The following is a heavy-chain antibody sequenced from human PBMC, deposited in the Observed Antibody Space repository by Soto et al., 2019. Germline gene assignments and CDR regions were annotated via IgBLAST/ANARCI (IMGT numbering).Heavy chain of an antibody. V-gene: IGHV3-7*03. CDR2: MKQDGSEE. Sequence: PGGSLRLSCAAPGFTFSDYWMSWVRQAPGKGLEWVANMKQDGSEEYYVDSVKGRFTISRDNAKKSLYLQMNSLRAEDTAVYYCARDQSLQVGVGPFWIDVWGQGTTVTVSS. D-gene: IGHD3-3*01. CDR1: GFTFSDYW. CDR3: ARDQSLQVGVGPFWIDV. J-gene: IGHJ6*02.